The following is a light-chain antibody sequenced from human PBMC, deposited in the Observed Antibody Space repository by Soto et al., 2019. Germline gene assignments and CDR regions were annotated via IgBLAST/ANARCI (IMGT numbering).Light chain of an antibody. CDR3: CSYAGSYSWV. CDR2: DVS. Sequence: QSALTQPRSVSGSPGQSVTISCTGTSSDVGYYNYVSWYQRYPGQAPKLIIYDVSKRPSGVPDRFSGSKSGNTASLTISGLQVEDDADYYCCSYAGSYSWVFGGGTKLTVL. V-gene: IGLV2-11*01. J-gene: IGLJ3*02. CDR1: SSDVGYYNY.